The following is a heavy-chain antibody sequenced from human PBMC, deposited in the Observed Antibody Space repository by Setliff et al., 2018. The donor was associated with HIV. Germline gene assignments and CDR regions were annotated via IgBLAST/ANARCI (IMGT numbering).Heavy chain of an antibody. V-gene: IGHV1-18*01. D-gene: IGHD6-6*01. CDR1: GYTFTNYA. J-gene: IGHJ5*02. Sequence: GASVKVSCKASGYTFTNYAISWIRQAPGQGLGWLGWISGYKGNTNYAQKLQGRVTMTTDTSRSTAYMELRSLRSDDTAVYYWARGRISVEAAPLGWFDPWGKGTLVTVSS. CDR3: ARGRISVEAAPLGWFDP. CDR2: ISGYKGNT.